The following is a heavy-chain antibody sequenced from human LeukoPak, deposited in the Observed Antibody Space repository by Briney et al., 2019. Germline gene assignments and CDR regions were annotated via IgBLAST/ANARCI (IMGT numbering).Heavy chain of an antibody. J-gene: IGHJ4*02. CDR2: MNHSGST. Sequence: PSETLSLTCTVSGGSISSYYWSWIRQSPGKGLEWIGEMNHSGSTNYNPSLKSRVTISLDTSKKQFSLKLSSVTAADTAVYYCARHPPIRAYSSSWYERRYYFDYWGQGTLVTVSS. V-gene: IGHV4-34*01. CDR3: ARHPPIRAYSSSWYERRYYFDY. D-gene: IGHD6-13*01. CDR1: GGSISSYY.